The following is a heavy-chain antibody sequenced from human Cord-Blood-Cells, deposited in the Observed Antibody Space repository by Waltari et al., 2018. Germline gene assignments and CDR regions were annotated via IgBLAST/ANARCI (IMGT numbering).Heavy chain of an antibody. CDR1: GLPFSSDG. CDR3: ARGSTVNYYGMDV. V-gene: IGHV3-33*01. J-gene: IGHJ6*02. D-gene: IGHD4-4*01. CDR2: IVYDGSNK. Sequence: VQLVEPGGGVVQRGRSLRLSGAAAGLPFSSDGMPWLRQAPGKGREWVAVIVYDGSNKYYADSVKGRFTISRDNSKNTLYLQMNSLRAEDTAVYYCARGSTVNYYGMDVWGQGTTVTVSS.